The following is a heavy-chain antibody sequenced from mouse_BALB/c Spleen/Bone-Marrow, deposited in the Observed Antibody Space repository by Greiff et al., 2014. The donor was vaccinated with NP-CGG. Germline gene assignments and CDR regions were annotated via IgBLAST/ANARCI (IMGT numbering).Heavy chain of an antibody. J-gene: IGHJ4*01. CDR2: IDPANGNT. V-gene: IGHV14-3*02. CDR3: SSYAMDY. Sequence: VQLQQSGAELVKPGASVKLSCTASGFNIKDTYMHWGKQRPEQGLEWIGRIDPANGNTKYDPKFQGKATITADTSSNTAYLQLSSLTSEDTAVYYGSSYAMDYWGQGTSVTVSS. CDR1: GFNIKDTY.